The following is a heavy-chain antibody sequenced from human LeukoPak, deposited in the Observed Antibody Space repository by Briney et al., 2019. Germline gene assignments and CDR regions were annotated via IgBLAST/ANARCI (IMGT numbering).Heavy chain of an antibody. D-gene: IGHD3-22*01. CDR2: ISWNSGSI. V-gene: IGHV3-9*01. CDR3: AKEADSSGYYGVGFDY. CDR1: GFTLYDYA. Sequence: GGSLRLSCAASGFTLYDYAMHWVRQAPGKGLEWVLGISWNSGSIGYADSVKGRFTISRDNAKNSLYLQMNSLRAEDTALYYCAKEADSSGYYGVGFDYWGQGALVTVSS. J-gene: IGHJ4*02.